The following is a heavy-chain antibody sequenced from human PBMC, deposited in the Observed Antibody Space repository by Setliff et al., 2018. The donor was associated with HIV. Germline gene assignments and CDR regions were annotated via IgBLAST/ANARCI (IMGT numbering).Heavy chain of an antibody. CDR3: ARVRLRVPPSIFDY. CDR1: GAPFNGYY. Sequence: ETLSLSCAVYGAPFNGYYWAWIRQSPAKGLEWIGEIYHSGIVNYNPSLQSRVTISTDTSKNQFSLRLNSVTVADTAVYYCARVRLRVPPSIFDYWGMGSLVTVS. J-gene: IGHJ4*02. CDR2: IYHSGIV. V-gene: IGHV4-34*01. D-gene: IGHD2-2*01.